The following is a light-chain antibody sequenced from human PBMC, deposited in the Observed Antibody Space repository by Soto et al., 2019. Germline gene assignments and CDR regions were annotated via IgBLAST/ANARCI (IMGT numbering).Light chain of an antibody. Sequence: DIVMTQSPDSLAVSLGERAIINCKSSQSVLYSSNNKNYLAWYQQRPGQPPKLLIYWASTRESGVPDRFSGSGSGTDFTHTITSLQAEDGAVYYCQQYESTPPTFGQGTKLEIK. CDR3: QQYESTPPT. CDR1: QSVLYSSNNKNY. CDR2: WAS. J-gene: IGKJ2*01. V-gene: IGKV4-1*01.